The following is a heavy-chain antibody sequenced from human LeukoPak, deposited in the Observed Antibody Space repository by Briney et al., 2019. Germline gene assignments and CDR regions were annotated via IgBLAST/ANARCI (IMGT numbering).Heavy chain of an antibody. Sequence: ASVKVSCKASGYTFTGYYMHWVRQAPGQGLEWMGWINPNSGGTNYAQKFQGRVTMTRDTSISTAYMELSRLRSDDTAVYYCARDSRSRPYSSSFGYWGQGALVTVSS. CDR1: GYTFTGYY. V-gene: IGHV1-2*02. D-gene: IGHD6-6*01. CDR2: INPNSGGT. J-gene: IGHJ4*02. CDR3: ARDSRSRPYSSSFGY.